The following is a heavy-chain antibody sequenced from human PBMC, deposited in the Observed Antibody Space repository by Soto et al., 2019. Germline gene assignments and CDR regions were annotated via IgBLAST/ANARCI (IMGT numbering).Heavy chain of an antibody. CDR2: ISGSGGRT. Sequence: PGGSLRLSCVASGFSFSSYAMSWVRQTPGKGLERVSGISGSGGRTYYADSVKGWFTISRDNSNKTLSLQMHILRVEDTAVYFCAKGGYYSLFEIWGQGTMVTVSS. D-gene: IGHD3-16*01. CDR3: AKGGYYSLFEI. V-gene: IGHV3-23*01. J-gene: IGHJ3*02. CDR1: GFSFSSYA.